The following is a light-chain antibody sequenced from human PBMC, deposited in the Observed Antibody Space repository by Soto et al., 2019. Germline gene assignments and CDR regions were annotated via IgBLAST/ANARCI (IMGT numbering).Light chain of an antibody. CDR1: SSDVGGYNY. Sequence: QSALTQPRSVSGSPGQSVTISCTGTSSDVGGYNYVSWYQQHPGKAPKLMIYDVSKRPSGVPDRFSGSKPGNTASLTISGLQGEDEADYYCCSYAGSYTWVFGGGTKPTVL. V-gene: IGLV2-11*01. J-gene: IGLJ3*02. CDR3: CSYAGSYTWV. CDR2: DVS.